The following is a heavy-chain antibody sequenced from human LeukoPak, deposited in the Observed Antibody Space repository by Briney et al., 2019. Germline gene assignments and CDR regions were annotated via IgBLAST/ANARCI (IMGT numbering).Heavy chain of an antibody. Sequence: SETLSLTCTVSGGSISSYYWSWIRQPPGKGLEWIGYISYSGGTKYNPSLKSRVTISVDTSKNQFTLELSSVTAADTAFYYCARHPLLVGITFHAAFDIWGLGTMVTVSS. D-gene: IGHD1-26*01. J-gene: IGHJ3*02. CDR1: GGSISSYY. CDR3: ARHPLLVGITFHAAFDI. CDR2: ISYSGGT. V-gene: IGHV4-59*08.